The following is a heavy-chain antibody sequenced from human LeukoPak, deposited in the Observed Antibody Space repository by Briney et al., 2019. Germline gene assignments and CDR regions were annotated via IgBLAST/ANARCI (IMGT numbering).Heavy chain of an antibody. CDR1: GFTFSKAW. D-gene: IGHD1-1*01. CDR3: ARDTVTTGVDAFDI. J-gene: IGHJ3*02. CDR2: IKSKTDGGTT. Sequence: PGGSLRLSCAASGFTFSKAWMSWVRQAPGKGLEWVGRIKSKTDGGTTDYAAPVKGRFTISRDDSKNTLYLQMNSLRTEDTAVYYCARDTVTTGVDAFDIWGQGTMVTVSS. V-gene: IGHV3-15*01.